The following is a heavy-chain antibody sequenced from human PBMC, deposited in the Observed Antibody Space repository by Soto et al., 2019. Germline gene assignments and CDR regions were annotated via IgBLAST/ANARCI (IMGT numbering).Heavy chain of an antibody. CDR2: INAGTGNT. CDR1: GYTFTNYA. V-gene: IGHV1-3*01. D-gene: IGHD2-21*01. CDR3: VTTAPKSGCYSFDH. J-gene: IGHJ4*02. Sequence: GASVKVSCKASGYTFTNYAIHWVRQAPGQRLEWMGWINAGTGNTQYSQNFQGRVTITRDTSATTAYMELNSLRSEDTAVYYCVTTAPKSGCYSFDHWGQEPLFP.